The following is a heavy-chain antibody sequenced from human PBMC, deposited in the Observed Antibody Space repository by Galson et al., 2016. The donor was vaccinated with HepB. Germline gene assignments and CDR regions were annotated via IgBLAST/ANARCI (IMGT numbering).Heavy chain of an antibody. J-gene: IGHJ6*02. V-gene: IGHV3-30-3*01. CDR2: ISYTGTKK. Sequence: SLRLSCAASGFTFSQFAVHWVRQAPGRGLEWVAVISYTGTKKYYTDSVKGRFTVSRDDSKNTLYLQMNTLRPEDTAVYYCARDQKYSGTDFYYAMDVWGQGTTVTVSS. D-gene: IGHD5-12*01. CDR1: GFTFSQFA. CDR3: ARDQKYSGTDFYYAMDV.